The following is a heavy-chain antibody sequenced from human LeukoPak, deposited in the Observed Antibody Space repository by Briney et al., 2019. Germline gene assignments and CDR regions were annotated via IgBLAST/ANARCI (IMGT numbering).Heavy chain of an antibody. D-gene: IGHD4-17*01. J-gene: IGHJ6*03. CDR3: ARYGDYGYMDV. CDR1: GGSISSSSYY. Sequence: PSETLSLTCTVSGGSISSSSYYWGWIRQPPGKGLEWIGSIYYSGSTYYNPSLKSRVTISVDTSKNQFSLKLSSVTAADTAVYYCARYGDYGYMDVWGKGTTVTVSS. V-gene: IGHV4-39*07. CDR2: IYYSGST.